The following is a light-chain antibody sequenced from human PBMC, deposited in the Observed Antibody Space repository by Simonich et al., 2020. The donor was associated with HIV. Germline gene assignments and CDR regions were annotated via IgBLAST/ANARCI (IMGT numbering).Light chain of an antibody. CDR3: QQYNSYSYT. V-gene: IGKV1-5*03. Sequence: DIQMTQSPSTLSASVGDRVTITCRASQSINSWLAWYQQKPGKAPKLLIYKASSLESGVPSRFSGSGSGTEFTLTISSLQPDDFATYYCQQYNSYSYTFGQWTKLEIK. CDR1: QSINSW. J-gene: IGKJ2*01. CDR2: KAS.